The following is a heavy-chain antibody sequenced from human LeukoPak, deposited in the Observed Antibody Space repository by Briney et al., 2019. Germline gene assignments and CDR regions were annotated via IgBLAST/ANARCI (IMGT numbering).Heavy chain of an antibody. CDR3: TRHLPPSPGDFFDY. J-gene: IGHJ4*02. CDR1: GGSISSSSYF. Sequence: PSESLSLTCTVSGGSISSSSYFWGWIRQPPGKGLEWIGSIYYSGGTFYNPSLKSRVTISVDTSKNQYSLKLTSVTAADTALFYCTRHLPPSPGDFFDYWGQGTLVTVS. CDR2: IYYSGGT. V-gene: IGHV4-39*01.